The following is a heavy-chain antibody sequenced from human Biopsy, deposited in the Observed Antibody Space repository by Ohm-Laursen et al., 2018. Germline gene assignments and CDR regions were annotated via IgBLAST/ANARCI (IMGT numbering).Heavy chain of an antibody. CDR3: AREGDDSSGYTPHYFDY. J-gene: IGHJ4*02. Sequence: SLRLSCAASGFTFSIYGMHWVRQAPGKGLEWVAVIWIDGSNKYYADSVKGRFTISRDDPMNTLYQQMNSLRAEDTAVYYCAREGDDSSGYTPHYFDYWGQGALVTVSS. V-gene: IGHV3-33*01. CDR1: GFTFSIYG. CDR2: IWIDGSNK. D-gene: IGHD3-22*01.